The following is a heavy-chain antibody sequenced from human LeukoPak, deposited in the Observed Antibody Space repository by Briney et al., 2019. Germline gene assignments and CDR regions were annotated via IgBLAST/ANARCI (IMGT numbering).Heavy chain of an antibody. J-gene: IGHJ6*03. CDR3: AKDKRGSGWLYYYYMDV. D-gene: IGHD6-19*01. V-gene: IGHV3-30*02. CDR1: GFTFSNCG. CDR2: IRYDGSLK. Sequence: GGSLRPSCAASGFTFSNCGMHWVRQAPGKGLEWVTFIRYDGSLKYYADSVKGRFTISRDNSKDTLYLQMDSLRPEDTAVYYCAKDKRGSGWLYYYYMDVWGKGTTVTISS.